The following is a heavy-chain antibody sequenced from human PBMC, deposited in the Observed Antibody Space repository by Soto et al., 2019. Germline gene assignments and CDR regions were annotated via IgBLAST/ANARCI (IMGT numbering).Heavy chain of an antibody. J-gene: IGHJ4*02. CDR1: GGSISSSSYY. D-gene: IGHD3-22*01. CDR3: ASSLPYYYDSSGYYYPYYFDY. V-gene: IGHV4-39*01. CDR2: IYYSGST. Sequence: QLQLQESGPGLVKPSETLSLTCTVSGGSISSSSYYWGWIRQPPGKGLEWIGSIYYSGSTYYNPSLKSRFTISVETSKNQFSMKLSSVTAADTAVYYCASSLPYYYDSSGYYYPYYFDYWGQGTLVTVSS.